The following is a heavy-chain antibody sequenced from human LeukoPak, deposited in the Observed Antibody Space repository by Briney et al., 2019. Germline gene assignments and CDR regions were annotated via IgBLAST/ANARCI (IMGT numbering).Heavy chain of an antibody. CDR2: IYYSGST. D-gene: IGHD6-13*01. CDR3: AREVRGQLGYFDY. J-gene: IGHJ4*02. CDR1: GGSICIYY. Sequence: SETLSLTCTVSGGSICIYYWSWIRQPPGKGLEWIGYIYYSGSTNYNPSLKSRVTISVDTSKNQFSLKLSSVTAADTAVYYCAREVRGQLGYFDYWGQGTLVTVSS. V-gene: IGHV4-59*01.